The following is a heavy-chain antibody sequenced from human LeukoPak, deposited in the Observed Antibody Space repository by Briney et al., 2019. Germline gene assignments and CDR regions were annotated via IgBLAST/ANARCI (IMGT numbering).Heavy chain of an antibody. CDR2: ISTDGYTT. D-gene: IGHD2-15*01. J-gene: IGHJ4*02. CDR1: GFTFSDYS. V-gene: IGHV3-74*01. CDR3: VVGGSPGY. Sequence: GGSLRLSCVASGFTFSDYSMNWVRQAPRKGLVWVSRISTDGYTTDYADFVQGRFTASRDNTKNTWSLEMNSLRAEDTAVYYCVVGGSPGYWGQGTLVTVSS.